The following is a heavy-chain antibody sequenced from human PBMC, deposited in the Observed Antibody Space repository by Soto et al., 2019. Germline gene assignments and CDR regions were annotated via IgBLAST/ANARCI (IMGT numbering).Heavy chain of an antibody. Sequence: SETLSLTCTVSGGSVSSGSYYWSWIRQPPGKGLECIGYIYYSGSTNYNPSLKSRVTISVDTSKNQFSLKLSSVIAADTAVYYCAREWYGSGSYGLPYNWFDPWGQGTLVTVSS. CDR3: AREWYGSGSYGLPYNWFDP. CDR1: GGSVSSGSYY. J-gene: IGHJ5*02. CDR2: IYYSGST. V-gene: IGHV4-61*01. D-gene: IGHD3-10*01.